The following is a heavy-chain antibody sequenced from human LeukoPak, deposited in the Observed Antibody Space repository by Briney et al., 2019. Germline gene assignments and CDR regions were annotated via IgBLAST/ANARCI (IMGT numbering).Heavy chain of an antibody. CDR1: GGPISSSSYY. D-gene: IGHD3-3*01. CDR3: ARVITIFGVVILMYFDY. J-gene: IGHJ4*02. CDR2: IYYSGST. Sequence: PSETLSLTCTVSGGPISSSSYYWGWIRQPPGKGLEWIGSIYYSGSTYYNPSLKSRVTISVDTSKNQFSLKLSSVTAADTAVYYCARVITIFGVVILMYFDYWGQGTLVTVSS. V-gene: IGHV4-39*01.